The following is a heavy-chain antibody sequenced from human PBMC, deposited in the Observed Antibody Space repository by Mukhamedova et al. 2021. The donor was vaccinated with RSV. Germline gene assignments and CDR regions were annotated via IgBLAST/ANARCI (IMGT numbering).Heavy chain of an antibody. CDR3: ARELFGELSPPPG. CDR2: ISSSRTYI. Sequence: EWVSSISSSRTYIYYADSAKGRFTISRDNAKNSLYLQLHSLRAEDTAVYFCARELFGELSPPPGWGQGTLVTVSS. V-gene: IGHV3-21*01. J-gene: IGHJ1*01. D-gene: IGHD3-10*02.